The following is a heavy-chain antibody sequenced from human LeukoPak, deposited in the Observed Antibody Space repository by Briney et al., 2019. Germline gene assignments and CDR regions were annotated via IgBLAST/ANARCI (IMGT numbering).Heavy chain of an antibody. CDR1: GFTFSKAW. CDR3: TTEDYGDYVQDY. CDR2: IKSKTDGGTT. D-gene: IGHD4-17*01. V-gene: IGHV3-15*01. J-gene: IGHJ4*02. Sequence: PAGSLRLSCAASGFTFSKAWMSWVRQAPGKGQELDGQIKSKTDGGTTDYAAPVKRRFTISRDDSKHSLYLLINSLKTEDTGVYYCTTEDYGDYVQDYWGEGTLVTVSS.